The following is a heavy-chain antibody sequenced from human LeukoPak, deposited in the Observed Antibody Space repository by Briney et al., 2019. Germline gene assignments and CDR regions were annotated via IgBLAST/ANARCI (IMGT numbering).Heavy chain of an antibody. V-gene: IGHV4-59*11. CDR3: ARLLDNDISGDPDTFDV. CDR2: VSYTGRT. D-gene: IGHD3-22*01. J-gene: IGHJ3*01. Sequence: SETLSLTCTVSGGSRSGHYWSWIRQSPGKRLEWIGYVSYTGRTKYNPSLQSRVTISIDTSKSQFSLKLTSVTSADTAVYSCARLLDNDISGDPDTFDVWGQGTTVIVSS. CDR1: GGSRSGHY.